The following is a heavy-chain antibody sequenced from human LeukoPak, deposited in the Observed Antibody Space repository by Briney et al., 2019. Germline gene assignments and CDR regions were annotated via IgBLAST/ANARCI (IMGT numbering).Heavy chain of an antibody. Sequence: ASVKICCKASGYTFRGNYIHWLRQAPGQGLEWMGWIDANNGDTKSSQKFQGRVTMSRDTSISTAYMDLSSLSPDDAAVYYCARDPSSVTLYFFDYWGQGTLVTVSS. D-gene: IGHD4-11*01. CDR1: GYTFRGNY. V-gene: IGHV1-2*02. CDR2: IDANNGDT. J-gene: IGHJ4*02. CDR3: ARDPSSVTLYFFDY.